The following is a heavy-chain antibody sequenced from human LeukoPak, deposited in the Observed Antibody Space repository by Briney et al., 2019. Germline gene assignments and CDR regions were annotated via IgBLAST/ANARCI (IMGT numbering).Heavy chain of an antibody. Sequence: GGSLRLSCAASGFTFDDYAMHWVRQAPGKGLEWVSLFSGDGGSTYYADSVKGRFTISRDNSKNSLYLQMNSLRTEDTALYYCAKDITSSWYIASGAFDIWGQGTMVTVSS. V-gene: IGHV3-43*02. D-gene: IGHD6-13*01. CDR1: GFTFDDYA. CDR2: FSGDGGST. CDR3: AKDITSSWYIASGAFDI. J-gene: IGHJ3*02.